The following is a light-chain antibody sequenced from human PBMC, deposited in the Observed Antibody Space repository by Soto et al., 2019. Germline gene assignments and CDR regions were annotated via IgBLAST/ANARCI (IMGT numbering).Light chain of an antibody. CDR3: SSYTSSGV. V-gene: IGLV2-14*01. CDR1: TSDVGHNY. Sequence: QSVLTQPASVSGSPGQSITISCTGTTSDVGHNYVSWYQQHAGKVPKLIIYEVSNRPSGVSTRFSGSKSGYTASLTISGLQAEDEADYYCSSYTSSGVFGGGTNVTVL. J-gene: IGLJ3*02. CDR2: EVS.